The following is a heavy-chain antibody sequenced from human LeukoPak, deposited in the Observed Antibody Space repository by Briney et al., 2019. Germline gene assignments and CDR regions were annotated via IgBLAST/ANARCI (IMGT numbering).Heavy chain of an antibody. CDR2: ISSSSSYI. Sequence: GGSLGLSCAASGFTFSDYYMSWIRQAPGKGLEWVSSISSSSSYIYYADSVKGRFTISRDNAKNSLYLQMNSLRAEDTAVYYCARDGYSSSFSLLFAFDPWGQGTLVTVSS. J-gene: IGHJ5*02. CDR1: GFTFSDYY. CDR3: ARDGYSSSFSLLFAFDP. D-gene: IGHD6-6*01. V-gene: IGHV3-11*06.